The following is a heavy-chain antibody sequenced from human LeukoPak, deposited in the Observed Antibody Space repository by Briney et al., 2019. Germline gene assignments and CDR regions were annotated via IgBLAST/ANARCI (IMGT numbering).Heavy chain of an antibody. Sequence: ASVTVSCKASGYTFTGYYMHWVRQAPGQGLEWMGWINPNSGGTKYAQKFQGRVTMTRDTSISTAYMEPSRLRSDDTAVYYCARDSSGWYMYWGQGTLVTVSS. V-gene: IGHV1-2*02. CDR1: GYTFTGYY. CDR2: INPNSGGT. J-gene: IGHJ4*02. D-gene: IGHD6-19*01. CDR3: ARDSSGWYMY.